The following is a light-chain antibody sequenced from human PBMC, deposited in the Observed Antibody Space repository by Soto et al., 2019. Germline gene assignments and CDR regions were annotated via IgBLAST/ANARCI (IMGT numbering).Light chain of an antibody. CDR3: LQDYNYPRT. J-gene: IGKJ1*01. CDR1: EGIRND. Sequence: AIQMTQSPSSLSASVGDRVTITFRASEGIRNDLAWYQQRPGKAPKLLIYGASYLQSGVPSRFSGRGSGTDFTLTISSLQPEDIATYYCLQDYNYPRTFGEGTKVEIK. CDR2: GAS. V-gene: IGKV1-6*01.